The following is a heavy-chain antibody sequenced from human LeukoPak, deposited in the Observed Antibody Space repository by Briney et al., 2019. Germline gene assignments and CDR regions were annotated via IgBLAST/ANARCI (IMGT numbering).Heavy chain of an antibody. CDR1: GFTFRYYA. CDR2: ISGDSDST. Sequence: GGSLRLSCAVSGFTFRYYAMSWVRQAPGEGLEWVSAISGDSDSTYYADSVKGRFTISRDNSKNTLYLQMNSLRAEDTAVYYCAKGGYFDYWGQGTLVTVSS. V-gene: IGHV3-23*01. D-gene: IGHD3-16*01. CDR3: AKGGYFDY. J-gene: IGHJ4*02.